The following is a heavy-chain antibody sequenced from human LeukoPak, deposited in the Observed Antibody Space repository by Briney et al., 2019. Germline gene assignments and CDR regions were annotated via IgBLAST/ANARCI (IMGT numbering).Heavy chain of an antibody. J-gene: IGHJ6*02. CDR2: ITAIYETT. Sequence: SVTVSCKVSGGPFSGHGISWVRQAPGEGLEWMGGITAIYETTNYAERFQGRVTMTADESTSTFYMELSSLRSEDTAVYYCARGLHSSYYGYGMDFWGQGTTVTVSS. CDR1: GGPFSGHG. CDR3: ARGLHSSYYGYGMDF. D-gene: IGHD4-11*01. V-gene: IGHV1-69*13.